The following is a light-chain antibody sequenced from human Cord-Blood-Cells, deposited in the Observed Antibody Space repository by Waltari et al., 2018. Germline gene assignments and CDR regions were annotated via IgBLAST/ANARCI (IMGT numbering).Light chain of an antibody. CDR2: EGS. CDR1: SSDVGSYNL. J-gene: IGLJ3*02. V-gene: IGLV2-23*01. Sequence: QSALTQPASVSGSPGQSITISCTGTSSDVGSYNLVSWYQQHPGKAPKRRIYEGSKRASGVSNRCSGSKSGNTASLTISGLQAEDEADYYCCSYAGSSTWVFGGGTKLTVL. CDR3: CSYAGSSTWV.